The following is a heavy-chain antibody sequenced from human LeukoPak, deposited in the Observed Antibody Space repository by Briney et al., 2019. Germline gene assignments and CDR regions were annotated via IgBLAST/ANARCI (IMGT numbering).Heavy chain of an antibody. J-gene: IGHJ4*02. D-gene: IGHD5-12*01. V-gene: IGHV3-23*01. CDR1: GFTFSSYA. Sequence: PGGSLRLSCAASGFTFSSYAMSWVRQAPGKGLERVSAISGSGGSTYYEDSVKGRFTISRDNSKNTLYLQMNSLRAEDTAVYYCAKDRGRYSGYDYADYWGQGTLVTVSS. CDR3: AKDRGRYSGYDYADY. CDR2: ISGSGGST.